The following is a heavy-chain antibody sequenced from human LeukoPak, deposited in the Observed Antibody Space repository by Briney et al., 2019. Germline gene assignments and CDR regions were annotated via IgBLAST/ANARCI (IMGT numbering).Heavy chain of an antibody. Sequence: GGSLRLSCAASGFTFSSYSMNWVRQAPGKGLEWVSSISSSSSYVYYADSVKGRFTISRDNAKNSLYLQMNSLRAEDTAVYYCARDRIAVAGRDAFDIWGQGTMVTVPS. V-gene: IGHV3-21*01. CDR2: ISSSSSYV. CDR3: ARDRIAVAGRDAFDI. CDR1: GFTFSSYS. J-gene: IGHJ3*02. D-gene: IGHD6-19*01.